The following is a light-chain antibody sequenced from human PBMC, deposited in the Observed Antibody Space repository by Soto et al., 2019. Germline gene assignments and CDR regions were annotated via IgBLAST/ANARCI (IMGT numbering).Light chain of an antibody. CDR3: QSYDRGLSGLL. CDR1: SSDIGAYDY. V-gene: IGLV2-14*01. J-gene: IGLJ2*01. Sequence: QSALTQPASLSGSPGQSITISCTGTSSDIGAYDYVSWFQQHPGKAPKLMISEVNNRPSGVPDRFSGSKSGTSASLAITGLQAADEGDYYCQSYDRGLSGLLFGGGTKLTVL. CDR2: EVN.